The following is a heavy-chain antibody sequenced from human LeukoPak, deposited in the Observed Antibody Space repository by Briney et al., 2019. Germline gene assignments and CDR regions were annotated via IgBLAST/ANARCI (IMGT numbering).Heavy chain of an antibody. CDR3: ARVYNYVFDY. D-gene: IGHD3-10*02. CDR2: IYSGGDT. J-gene: IGHJ4*02. CDR1: GXTVSSSH. V-gene: IGHV3-53*01. Sequence: PGGSLRLSCAASGXTVSSSHMTWVRQAVGKGLEWVSFIYSGGDTSYADSVKGRFTISRDNSKNTLYLQMNSLRAEDTAVYYCARVYNYVFDYWGQGTLVTVSS.